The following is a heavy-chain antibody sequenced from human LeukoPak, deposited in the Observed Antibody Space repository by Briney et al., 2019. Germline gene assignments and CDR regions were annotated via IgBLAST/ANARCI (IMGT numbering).Heavy chain of an antibody. CDR2: LYYSGTT. CDR1: GGSISSSSYF. J-gene: IGHJ4*02. Sequence: SETLSLTCTVSGGSISSSSYFWGWIRQPPGRGLEWIGTLYYSGTTSYNPSLQSRVTISVDTSKNQCSLTLSSVTAADTSIYYCARLNAYSSSWHYFDSWGQGTLVTVSS. V-gene: IGHV4-39*01. D-gene: IGHD6-13*01. CDR3: ARLNAYSSSWHYFDS.